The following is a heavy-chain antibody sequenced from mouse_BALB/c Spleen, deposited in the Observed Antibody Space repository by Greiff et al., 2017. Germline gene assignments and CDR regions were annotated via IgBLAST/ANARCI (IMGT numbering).Heavy chain of an antibody. J-gene: IGHJ2*01. CDR1: GFTITDYY. CDR3: ARASYDYDLDY. CDR2: IDPENGNT. D-gene: IGHD2-4*01. V-gene: IGHV14-1*02. Sequence: VQLKQSGAELVRPGASVKLSCKASGFTITDYYMHWVKQRPEQGLEWIGWIDPENGNTIYDPKFQGKASITADTSSNTAYLQLSSLTSEDTAVYYCARASYDYDLDYWGQGTTLTVSS.